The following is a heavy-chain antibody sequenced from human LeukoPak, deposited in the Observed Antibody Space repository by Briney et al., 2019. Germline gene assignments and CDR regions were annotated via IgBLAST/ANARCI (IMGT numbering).Heavy chain of an antibody. V-gene: IGHV1-2*02. CDR1: GYTFTAYY. D-gene: IGHD2-15*01. CDR3: ARVEFCGGGSCYLVDY. J-gene: IGHJ4*02. CDR2: INLDYGHT. Sequence: GASVKVSCQASGYTFTAYYMHWVRQAPGQGLEWMGWINLDYGHTNYAQRFQRRVTMTRDTSISTAYMELSGLRSDDTAVYYCARVEFCGGGSCYLVDYWGQGTLVTVSS.